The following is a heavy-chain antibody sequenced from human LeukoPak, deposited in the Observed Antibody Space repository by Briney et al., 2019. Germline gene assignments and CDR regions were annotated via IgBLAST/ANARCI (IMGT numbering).Heavy chain of an antibody. J-gene: IGHJ4*02. CDR2: ISSSSSTI. CDR3: ARRGIVVRDFDY. Sequence: GGSLRLSCAASGFTFSNAWMSWVRQAPGKGLEWVSYISSSSSTICYADSVKGRFTISRDNAKNSLYLQMNSLRAEDTAVYYCARRGIVVRDFDYWGQGTLVTVSS. V-gene: IGHV3-48*04. D-gene: IGHD3-22*01. CDR1: GFTFSNAW.